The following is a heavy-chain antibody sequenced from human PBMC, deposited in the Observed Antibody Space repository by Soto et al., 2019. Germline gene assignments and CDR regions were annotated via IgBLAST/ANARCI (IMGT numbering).Heavy chain of an antibody. CDR1: GYTFTSYA. J-gene: IGHJ4*02. D-gene: IGHD4-17*01. Sequence: GASVKVSCKASGYTFTSYAMHWVRQAPGQRLEWMGWINAGNGNTKYSQKFQGRVTITRDTSASTAYMELSSLRSEDTAVYYCARGATTVTMNEIIDYWGQGTLVTVSS. V-gene: IGHV1-3*01. CDR3: ARGATTVTMNEIIDY. CDR2: INAGNGNT.